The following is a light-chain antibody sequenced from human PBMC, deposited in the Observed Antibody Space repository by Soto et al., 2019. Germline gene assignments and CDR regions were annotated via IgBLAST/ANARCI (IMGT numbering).Light chain of an antibody. J-gene: IGKJ1*01. Sequence: EVVMTQSPATLSVSPGERATLSCRASQRISSNLAWYQQRRGQAPRLLIYGASTRAPGIPARFSGSGSETEFTLTISSLQSEYFAVYYCQHYTNGPPWTFDQGTKVEIK. CDR2: GAS. CDR1: QRISSN. CDR3: QHYTNGPPWT. V-gene: IGKV3-15*01.